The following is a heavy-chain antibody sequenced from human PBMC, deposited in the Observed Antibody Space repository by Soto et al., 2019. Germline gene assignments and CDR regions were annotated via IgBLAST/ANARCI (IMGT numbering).Heavy chain of an antibody. Sequence: PSETLSLTCTVPGGSTSSGSYYWSWIRQPPGKGLEWIGYIYYSGSTNYNPSLKSRVTISVDTSKNQFSLKLSSVTAADTAVYYCARHVPRPGSSPRAPFDYWGQGTLVTVSS. V-gene: IGHV4-61*01. CDR1: GGSTSSGSYY. D-gene: IGHD6-25*01. J-gene: IGHJ4*02. CDR3: ARHVPRPGSSPRAPFDY. CDR2: IYYSGST.